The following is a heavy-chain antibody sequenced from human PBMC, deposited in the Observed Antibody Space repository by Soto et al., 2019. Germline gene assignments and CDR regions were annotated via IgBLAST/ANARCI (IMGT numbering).Heavy chain of an antibody. Sequence: QVQLVESGGGVVPPGRSLRLSCAASGFMFSRYAMHWVGKLPGRGREWVAVISKDGSVIYYADSVKGRFTISRDKSKNMVYLQLNSLRDEDTAVFYCVRSRSGAVPDSFAYWGQGTLVTVAS. CDR3: VRSRSGAVPDSFAY. V-gene: IGHV3-30*04. CDR1: GFMFSRYA. CDR2: ISKDGSVI. J-gene: IGHJ4*02. D-gene: IGHD3-10*01.